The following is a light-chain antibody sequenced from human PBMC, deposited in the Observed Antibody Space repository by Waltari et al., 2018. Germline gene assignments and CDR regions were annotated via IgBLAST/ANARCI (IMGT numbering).Light chain of an antibody. Sequence: EIVLTQSPGTLFLSPGEGATLSCRASQSVSRTLAWYQQKPGQAPRLLIYGASSRATGIPDRFSGSGSGTDFSLTISRLEPDDSAVYFCQHYVSLPATFGQGTNVEI. J-gene: IGKJ1*01. CDR2: GAS. V-gene: IGKV3-20*01. CDR1: QSVSRT. CDR3: QHYVSLPAT.